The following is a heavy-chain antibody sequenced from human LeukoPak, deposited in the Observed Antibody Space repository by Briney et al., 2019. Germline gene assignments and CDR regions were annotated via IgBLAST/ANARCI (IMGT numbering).Heavy chain of an antibody. CDR1: GYSISSGYY. CDR2: IYHSGST. Sequence: PSETLSLTCTVSGYSISSGYYWGWIRQPPGKGLEWIGSIYHSGSTYYNPSLKSRVTISVDTSKNQFSLKLSSVTAADTAVYYCARTARGYSYGYRVGAFDIWGQGTMVTVSS. D-gene: IGHD5-18*01. V-gene: IGHV4-38-2*02. J-gene: IGHJ3*02. CDR3: ARTARGYSYGYRVGAFDI.